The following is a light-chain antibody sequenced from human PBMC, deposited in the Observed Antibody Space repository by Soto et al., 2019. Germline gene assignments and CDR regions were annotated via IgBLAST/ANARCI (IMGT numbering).Light chain of an antibody. Sequence: DIQLTQSPSFLSASVGDRVTITCRASQGISSYLAWYQQKPGKAPKLMIYAASTLQSGVPTRFSGSVSGTEFTLTISSLQPGDFATYYCQQLNSYPSTFGQGTKREIK. J-gene: IGKJ2*01. CDR2: AAS. V-gene: IGKV1-9*01. CDR3: QQLNSYPST. CDR1: QGISSY.